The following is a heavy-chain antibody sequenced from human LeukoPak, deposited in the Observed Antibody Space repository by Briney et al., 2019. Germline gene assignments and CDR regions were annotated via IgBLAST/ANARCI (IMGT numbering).Heavy chain of an antibody. J-gene: IGHJ4*02. CDR1: GGSFSGYY. Sequence: SETLSLTCAVYGGSFSGYYWSWIRQPPGKGLEWIGYIYYSGSTYYNPSLKSRVTISVDTSKNQFSLKLSSVTAADTAVYYCATVDTAMVLFDYWGQGTLVTVSS. D-gene: IGHD5-18*01. V-gene: IGHV4-30-4*01. CDR2: IYYSGST. CDR3: ATVDTAMVLFDY.